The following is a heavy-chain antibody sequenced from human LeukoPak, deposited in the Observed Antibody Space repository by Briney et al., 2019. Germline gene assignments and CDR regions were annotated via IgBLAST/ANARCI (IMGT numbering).Heavy chain of an antibody. D-gene: IGHD5-18*01. CDR3: ARTTGYSYGNNWFDP. Sequence: ASVKVSCKASGYTFTSYGISWVRQAPGXGXXWMGWISAYNGNTNYAQKLQGRVTMTTDTSTSTAYMELRSLRSDDTAVYYCARTTGYSYGNNWFDPWGQGTLVTVSS. CDR1: GYTFTSYG. V-gene: IGHV1-18*01. J-gene: IGHJ5*02. CDR2: ISAYNGNT.